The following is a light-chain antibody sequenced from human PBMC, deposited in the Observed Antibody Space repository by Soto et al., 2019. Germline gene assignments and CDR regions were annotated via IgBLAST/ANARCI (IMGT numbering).Light chain of an antibody. CDR2: STT. CDR3: LLYYSGVQV. V-gene: IGLV7-43*01. Sequence: QTVVTQEPSLTVSPGGTVTLTCTSSTGAVTTDHYPNWFQQKPGQAPKSLIHSTTTKHSWTPARFSGSLLGDKAALTLSGAQPEDEADYYCLLYYSGVQVFAGGTQLTVL. J-gene: IGLJ3*02. CDR1: TGAVTTDHY.